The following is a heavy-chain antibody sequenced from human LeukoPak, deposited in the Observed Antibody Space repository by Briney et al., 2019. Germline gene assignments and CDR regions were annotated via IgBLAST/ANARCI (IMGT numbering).Heavy chain of an antibody. V-gene: IGHV4-59*01. D-gene: IGHD5-24*01. Sequence: PSETLSLTCTVSGDSISDYWWNWLRRPPGKGLEWIGHISYKGASHYNPSLKSRVALSVDTSKNQFSLQLTSVTAADSAIYFCARVGPGDAYKGESTILDYWGQGIAVTVSS. J-gene: IGHJ4*02. CDR2: ISYKGAS. CDR3: ARVGPGDAYKGESTILDY. CDR1: GDSISDYW.